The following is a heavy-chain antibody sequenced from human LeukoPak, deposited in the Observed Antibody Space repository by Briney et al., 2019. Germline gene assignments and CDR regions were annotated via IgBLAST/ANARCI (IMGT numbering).Heavy chain of an antibody. D-gene: IGHD3-3*01. J-gene: IGHJ5*02. Sequence: ETLSLTCAVYGGSFSGYYWSWIRQPPGKGLEWIGEINHSGSTNYNPSLKSRVTISVDTSKNQFSLKLSSVTAADTAVYYCVRSGGDFWSGYSHPRRRSWFDPWGQGTLVTVSS. V-gene: IGHV4-34*01. CDR1: GGSFSGYY. CDR3: VRSGGDFWSGYSHPRRRSWFDP. CDR2: INHSGST.